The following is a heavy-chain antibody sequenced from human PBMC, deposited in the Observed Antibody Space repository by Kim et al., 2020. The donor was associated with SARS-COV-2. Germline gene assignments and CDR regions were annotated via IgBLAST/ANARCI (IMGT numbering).Heavy chain of an antibody. J-gene: IGHJ2*01. CDR3: ARAMSNVETATIVGWYFDL. V-gene: IGHV3-66*01. Sequence: GGSLRLSCAGSGFSVSPHYMSWVRQAPGKGLEWVSVIYSDGTTYYADSVKGRFIISRDTSENTLYLQMNGLRGDDSALYYCARAMSNVETATIVGWYFDLWGRGTLVTVSS. CDR1: GFSVSPHY. CDR2: IYSDGTT. D-gene: IGHD2-21*01.